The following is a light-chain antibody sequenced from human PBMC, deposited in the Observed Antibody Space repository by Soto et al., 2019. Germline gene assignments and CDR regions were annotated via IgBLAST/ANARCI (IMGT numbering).Light chain of an antibody. V-gene: IGLV2-14*01. CDR3: GSYTSSSTKV. Sequence: QSVLTKPASVSGSPGQSITISCTGTSSDIGGYNYVSWYQQHPGKAPKLIISEVSNRPSGVSHRFSGSKSGNTASLTISGLQAEDEADYYCGSYTSSSTKVFGTGTKVTVL. CDR1: SSDIGGYNY. J-gene: IGLJ1*01. CDR2: EVS.